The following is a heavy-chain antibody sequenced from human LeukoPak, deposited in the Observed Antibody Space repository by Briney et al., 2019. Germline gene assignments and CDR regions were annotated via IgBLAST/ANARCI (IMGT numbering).Heavy chain of an antibody. J-gene: IGHJ4*02. CDR1: GFTFDDYA. V-gene: IGHV3-9*01. D-gene: IGHD3-10*01. CDR3: AKAGGSGSYLRYFDY. Sequence: GRSLRLSCAASGFTFDDYAMHWVRQAPGKGLEWVSGISWNSGSIGYADSVKGRFTISRDNAKNSLYLQMNSLRAEDTALYYCAKAGGSGSYLRYFDYWGQGTLVTVSS. CDR2: ISWNSGSI.